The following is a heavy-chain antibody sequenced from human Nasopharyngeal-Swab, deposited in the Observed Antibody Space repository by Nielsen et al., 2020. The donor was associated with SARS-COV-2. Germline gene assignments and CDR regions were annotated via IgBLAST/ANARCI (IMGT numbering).Heavy chain of an antibody. Sequence: GESLKISCAASGFTFSSYWMSWVRQAPGKGLEWVANIKQDGSGKYYVDSVKGRFTISRDNAKNSLYLQMNSLRAEDTAVYYCARLGSSSWNNDYWGQGTLVTVSS. V-gene: IGHV3-7*05. CDR3: ARLGSSSWNNDY. CDR2: IKQDGSGK. D-gene: IGHD6-13*01. CDR1: GFTFSSYW. J-gene: IGHJ4*02.